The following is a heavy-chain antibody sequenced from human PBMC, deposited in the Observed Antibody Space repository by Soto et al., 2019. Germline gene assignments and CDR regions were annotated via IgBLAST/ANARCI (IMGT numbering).Heavy chain of an antibody. V-gene: IGHV4-31*03. Sequence: SETLSLTCTVSGGSISSGGYYWSWIRQHPGKGLEWIGYIYYSGSTYYNPSLKSRVTISVDTSKNQFSLKLSSVTAADTAVYYCASSTTLLGLPGFDNWGQGTLVTVSS. J-gene: IGHJ4*02. CDR2: IYYSGST. CDR3: ASSTTLLGLPGFDN. CDR1: GGSISSGGYY. D-gene: IGHD2-15*01.